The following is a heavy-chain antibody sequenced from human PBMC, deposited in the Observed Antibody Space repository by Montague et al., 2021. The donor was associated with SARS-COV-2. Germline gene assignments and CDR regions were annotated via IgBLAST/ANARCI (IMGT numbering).Heavy chain of an antibody. CDR3: ARRPHYYDSSGYYYPGPQRYYFDY. V-gene: IGHV4-34*01. CDR1: GGSFSGYY. Sequence: SETLSFTCAVYGGSFSGYYWSWIRQLPGKGLEWIGEINHSGSTNYNPSLKSRVTISVDTSKNQFSLKLSSVTAADTAVYYCARRPHYYDSSGYYYPGPQRYYFDYWGQGTLVTVSS. CDR2: INHSGST. D-gene: IGHD3-22*01. J-gene: IGHJ4*02.